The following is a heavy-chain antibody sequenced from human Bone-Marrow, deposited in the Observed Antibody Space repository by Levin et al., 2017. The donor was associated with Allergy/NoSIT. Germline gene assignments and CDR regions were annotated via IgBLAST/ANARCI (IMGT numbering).Heavy chain of an antibody. D-gene: IGHD3-22*01. CDR2: INPNSGGA. J-gene: IGHJ6*02. CDR3: VKGSLIVEVDIYGLDV. V-gene: IGHV1-2*02. CDR1: GYTFTDYY. Sequence: ASVKVSCKASGYTFTDYYVHWVRQAPGQGLQWMGWINPNSGGANFAPMFQGRVTMTRDTSITTTYMELSRLRSDDTAVYSCVKGSLIVEVDIYGLDVWGQGTAVTVSS.